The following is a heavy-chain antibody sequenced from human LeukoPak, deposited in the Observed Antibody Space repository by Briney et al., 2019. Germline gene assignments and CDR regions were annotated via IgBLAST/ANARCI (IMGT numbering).Heavy chain of an antibody. V-gene: IGHV3-7*01. J-gene: IGHJ5*02. D-gene: IGHD3-3*01. Sequence: GGSLRLSCAASGFTFSSYSMNWVRQAPGKGLEWVANIKQDGSEKYYVDSVKGRFTISRDNAKNSLYLQMNSLRAEDTAVYYCARDRNYDFWSGYSYWFDPWGQGTLVTVSS. CDR2: IKQDGSEK. CDR3: ARDRNYDFWSGYSYWFDP. CDR1: GFTFSSYS.